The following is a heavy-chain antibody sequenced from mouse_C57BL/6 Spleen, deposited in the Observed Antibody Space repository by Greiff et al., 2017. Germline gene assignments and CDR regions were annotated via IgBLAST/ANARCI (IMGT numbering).Heavy chain of an antibody. CDR3: VRRRIYYYGSSYGFDY. Sequence: QVQLQQPGTELVKPGASVKLSCKASGYTFTSYWMHWVKQRPGQGLEWIGNINPCNGGTNYNEKFKSKATLTVDKASSTAYMQLSSLTSEDSAVYYCVRRRIYYYGSSYGFDYWGQGTTLTVSS. J-gene: IGHJ2*01. CDR1: GYTFTSYW. V-gene: IGHV1-53*01. CDR2: INPCNGGT. D-gene: IGHD1-1*01.